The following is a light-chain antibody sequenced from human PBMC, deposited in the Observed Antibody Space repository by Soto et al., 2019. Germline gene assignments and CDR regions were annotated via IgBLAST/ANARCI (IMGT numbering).Light chain of an antibody. Sequence: DIQMTQSPSTLSVSLGDRVTITCRASQSISSWLAWYQQKPGKAPKLLIYKASSLESGVPSRFSGSGSGTEFTLTISSLQPDDFATYYCQQYSTFGQGTKVEIK. CDR2: KAS. V-gene: IGKV1-5*03. CDR3: QQYST. J-gene: IGKJ1*01. CDR1: QSISSW.